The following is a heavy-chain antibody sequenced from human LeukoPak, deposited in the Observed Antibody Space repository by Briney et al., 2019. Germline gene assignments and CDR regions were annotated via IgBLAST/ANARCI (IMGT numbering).Heavy chain of an antibody. Sequence: PGGSLRLSCAASGFTFSDYYMSWVRQAPGKGLEWVSYITRNSNDIYYADSVKGRFTISRDNAKNSLYLQMNNLRAEDTAVYYCAKTLLDSSGYYYAGSDYWGQGILVTVST. CDR3: AKTLLDSSGYYYAGSDY. D-gene: IGHD3-22*01. J-gene: IGHJ4*02. CDR2: ITRNSNDI. CDR1: GFTFSDYY. V-gene: IGHV3-11*06.